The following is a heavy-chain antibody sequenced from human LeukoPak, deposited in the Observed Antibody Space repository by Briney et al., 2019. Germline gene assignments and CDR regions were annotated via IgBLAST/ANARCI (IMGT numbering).Heavy chain of an antibody. CDR1: GFTFNTYT. D-gene: IGHD3-9*01. CDR3: ARTYYDILTGYNPYFDY. Sequence: GGSLRLSCAASGFTFNTYTMNWVRQAPGKGLEWVSSITASSTAIYSADSVKGRFTISRDNAKSFLYLQMNSLRAEDTAVYYCARTYYDILTGYNPYFDYWGQGILVTVSS. J-gene: IGHJ4*02. CDR2: ITASSTAI. V-gene: IGHV3-21*01.